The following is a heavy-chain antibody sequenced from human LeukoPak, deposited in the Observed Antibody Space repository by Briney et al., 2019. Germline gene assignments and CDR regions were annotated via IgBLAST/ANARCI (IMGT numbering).Heavy chain of an antibody. CDR1: GGSISSYY. Sequence: PSETLSLTCTVSGGSISSYYWSWIRQPPGKGLEWIGYIYYSGSTNYNPSLKSRVTISVDTSKNQFSLKLSSVTAADTAVYYCAIRRGYSGSYYHGPYYYYMDVWGKGTTVTVSS. V-gene: IGHV4-59*12. CDR2: IYYSGST. CDR3: AIRRGYSGSYYHGPYYYYMDV. D-gene: IGHD3-10*01. J-gene: IGHJ6*03.